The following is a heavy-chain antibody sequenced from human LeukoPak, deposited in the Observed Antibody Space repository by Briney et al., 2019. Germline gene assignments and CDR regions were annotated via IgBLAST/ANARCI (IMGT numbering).Heavy chain of an antibody. J-gene: IGHJ4*02. V-gene: IGHV4-30-4*08. CDR3: ARVAIVGATSPDY. CDR1: GGSISSGDYY. CDR2: IYYSGST. Sequence: SQXLSLTCTVSGGSISSGDYYWRWVRQPPGTGREWIGYIYYSGSTYYSPSLKSRVTISVDTSKNQFSLKLSSVTAADTAVYYCARVAIVGATSPDYWGQGTLVTVSS. D-gene: IGHD1-26*01.